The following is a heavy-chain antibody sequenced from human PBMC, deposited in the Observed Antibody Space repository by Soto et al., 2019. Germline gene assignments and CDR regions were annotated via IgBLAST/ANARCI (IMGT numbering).Heavy chain of an antibody. CDR2: IYPGDSDT. D-gene: IGHD2-2*01. V-gene: IGHV5-51*01. Sequence: PGESLKISCKGSGYSFTSYWIGWVRQMPGKGLEWMGIIYPGDSDTRYSPSFQGQVTISADKSISTAYLQWSSLKASDTAMYYCARPFSVVPAAMNTDYWGQGTLVTVSS. J-gene: IGHJ4*02. CDR3: ARPFSVVPAAMNTDY. CDR1: GYSFTSYW.